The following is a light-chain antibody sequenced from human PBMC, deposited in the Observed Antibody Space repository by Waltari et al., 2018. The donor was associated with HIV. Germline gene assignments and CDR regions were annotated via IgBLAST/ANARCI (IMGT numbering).Light chain of an antibody. Sequence: EIVMTQSPATLSVFPGESATLSCRASQSISSNLAWYQHKPGQAPRPLIYGASTRATVIPARFTGSWSGTYFTLTISSLQSEEFAVYYCQQYADWPPLTFGGGTKVEIK. J-gene: IGKJ4*01. CDR3: QQYADWPPLT. V-gene: IGKV3-15*01. CDR1: QSISSN. CDR2: GAS.